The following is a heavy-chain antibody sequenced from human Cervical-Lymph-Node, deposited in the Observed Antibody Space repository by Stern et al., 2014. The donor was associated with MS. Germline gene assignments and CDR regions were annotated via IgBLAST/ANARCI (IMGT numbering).Heavy chain of an antibody. Sequence: VQLFVSAECLVQPGRSLRFTCADSGFPFSYYPLHWVRQAQGTVLEYVSAISSNEGRTFYTNSVKGRFTISRYNSKNTLYLQMGSLRAEDMAVYYCAREDWNNRGFDCWGQGTRVTVSA. V-gene: IGHV3-64*01. CDR2: ISSNEGRT. J-gene: IGHJ4*02. CDR1: GFPFSYYP. D-gene: IGHD1/OR15-1a*01. CDR3: AREDWNNRGFDC.